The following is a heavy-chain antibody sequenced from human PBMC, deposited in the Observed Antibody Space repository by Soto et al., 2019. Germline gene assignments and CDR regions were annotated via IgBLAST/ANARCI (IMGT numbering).Heavy chain of an antibody. Sequence: GGSLRLSCAASGFTFSSYGMHWVRQAPGKGLEWVAVISYDGSNKYYADSVKGRFTISRDNPKNTLYLQMNSLRAEDTAVYYCAKDRDCSSTSCYFPRLGRGMDVWGQGTTVTVSS. CDR2: ISYDGSNK. V-gene: IGHV3-30*18. CDR1: GFTFSSYG. CDR3: AKDRDCSSTSCYFPRLGRGMDV. D-gene: IGHD2-2*01. J-gene: IGHJ6*02.